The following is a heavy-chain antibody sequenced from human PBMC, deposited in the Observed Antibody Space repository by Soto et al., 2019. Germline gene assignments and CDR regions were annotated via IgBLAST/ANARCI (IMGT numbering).Heavy chain of an antibody. D-gene: IGHD2-2*01. J-gene: IGHJ6*02. Sequence: EVQVVGSGGGLVQPGGSLRLSCAASGFSFSNTWMHWVRQGPGKGLVWVSYINSDGSTTTYADSVKGRFTISKDNAKNTVYLQMNSLRADDTAVYYCATDRSYAHNVWGQGASVTVSS. CDR1: GFSFSNTW. CDR2: INSDGSTT. CDR3: ATDRSYAHNV. V-gene: IGHV3-74*03.